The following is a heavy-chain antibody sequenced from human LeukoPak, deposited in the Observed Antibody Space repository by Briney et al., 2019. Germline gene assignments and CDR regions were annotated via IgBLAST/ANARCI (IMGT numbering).Heavy chain of an antibody. CDR3: SGDVTFGGVIVPFDY. D-gene: IGHD3-16*02. Sequence: GGSLRLSCAASGFTVSSNYMSCVRQAPGKGLECVSFIYSGGSTYYPDSVKGRFTISRDNSKNTLYLQMNSLRAEDTAVYYCSGDVTFGGVIVPFDYWGQGTLVTVSS. J-gene: IGHJ4*02. V-gene: IGHV3-66*01. CDR1: GFTVSSNY. CDR2: IYSGGST.